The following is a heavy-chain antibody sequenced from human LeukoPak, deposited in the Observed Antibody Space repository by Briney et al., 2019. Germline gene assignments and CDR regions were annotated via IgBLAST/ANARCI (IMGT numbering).Heavy chain of an antibody. Sequence: PGGSLRLSCAASGFTFSNAWMSWVRQAPGKGLEWVGRIKSKSDGGTTDYAAPVKGRFTISRDDPKTTLYLQMNSLKTEDTAAYYCTTDLGDDSSGYYYCHDYWGQGTLVTVSS. V-gene: IGHV3-15*01. CDR3: TTDLGDDSSGYYYCHDY. CDR2: IKSKSDGGTT. J-gene: IGHJ4*02. D-gene: IGHD3-22*01. CDR1: GFTFSNAW.